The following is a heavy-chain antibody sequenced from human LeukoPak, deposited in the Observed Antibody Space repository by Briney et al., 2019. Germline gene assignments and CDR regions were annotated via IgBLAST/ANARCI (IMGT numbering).Heavy chain of an antibody. CDR1: GFTFSSHA. D-gene: IGHD4-17*01. CDR2: ISGSGGST. CDR3: AKVLDFGDYGDYDAFDI. V-gene: IGHV3-23*01. J-gene: IGHJ3*02. Sequence: GGSLRLSCAASGFTFSSHAMSWVRQAPGKGLEWVSAISGSGGSTYYADSVKGRFTISRDNSKNTLYLQMNSPRAEDTAVYYCAKVLDFGDYGDYDAFDIWGQGTMVTVSS.